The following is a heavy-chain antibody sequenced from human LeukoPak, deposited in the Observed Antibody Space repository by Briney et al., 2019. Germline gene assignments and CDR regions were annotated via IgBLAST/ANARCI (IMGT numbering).Heavy chain of an antibody. CDR3: TTVAGHYYYYDSSGLLFDY. V-gene: IGHV3-15*01. Sequence: PGGSLRLSCAASGFTFSNAWMSWVRQAPGKGLEWVGRIKSKTDGGTTDYAAPVKGRFTISRDDSKNTLYLQMNSLKTEDTAVYYCTTVAGHYYYYDSSGLLFDYWGQGTLVTVSS. CDR1: GFTFSNAW. J-gene: IGHJ4*02. CDR2: IKSKTDGGTT. D-gene: IGHD3-22*01.